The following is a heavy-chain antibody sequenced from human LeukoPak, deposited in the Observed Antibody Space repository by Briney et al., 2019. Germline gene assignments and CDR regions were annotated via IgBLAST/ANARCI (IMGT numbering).Heavy chain of an antibody. CDR1: LFTLFAYV. V-gene: IGHV3-23*01. J-gene: IGHJ4*02. CDR2: INGFGGTT. D-gene: IGHD2-15*01. Sequence: VGSPRLSSAASLFTLFAYVMASVRQAPRTRVESVSDINGFGGTTYYADSVSGRFSISTDNSKSTLYLQMNSVRVEDTAIYYCAKRYCSVGRCDSGNGDFDYWGQGTLVTVSS. CDR3: AKRYCSVGRCDSGNGDFDY.